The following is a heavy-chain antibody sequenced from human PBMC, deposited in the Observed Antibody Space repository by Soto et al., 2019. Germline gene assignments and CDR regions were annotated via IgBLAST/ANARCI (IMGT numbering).Heavy chain of an antibody. J-gene: IGHJ4*02. CDR3: VEGWNDF. Sequence: VQVVESGGDLVEPGGSLRLSCETSGFMFSSAWMSWVRQAPGKGLEWVARIKSKKDGGARDYAAPVNGRFSISRDDSKSTVYLQMNSLRAEDTALYYCVEGWNDFWGQGTLVTVSS. CDR1: GFMFSSAW. V-gene: IGHV3-15*01. D-gene: IGHD1-1*01. CDR2: IKSKKDGGAR.